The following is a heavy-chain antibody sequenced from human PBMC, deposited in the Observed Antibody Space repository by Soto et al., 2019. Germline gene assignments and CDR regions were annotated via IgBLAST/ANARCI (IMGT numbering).Heavy chain of an antibody. CDR3: ARDPPALSAFDI. J-gene: IGHJ3*02. CDR2: IYYSGST. CDR1: GGSISSYY. Sequence: PSETLSLTCTVSGGSISSYYWSWIRQPQGKGLEWIGYIYYSGSTNYNPSLKSRVTISVDTSKNQFSLKLSSVTAADTAVYYCARDPPALSAFDIWGQGTMVTVSS. V-gene: IGHV4-59*01.